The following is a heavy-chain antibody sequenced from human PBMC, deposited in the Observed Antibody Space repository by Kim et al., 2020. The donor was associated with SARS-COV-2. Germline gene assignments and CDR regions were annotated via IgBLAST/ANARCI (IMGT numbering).Heavy chain of an antibody. D-gene: IGHD7-27*01. CDR1: GGSISSSNW. Sequence: SETLSLTCAVSGGSISSSNWWSWVRQPPGKGLEWIGEIYHSGSTNYNPSLKSRVTISVDKSKNQFSLKLSSVTAADTAVYYCARAPRTSGSALDYWGQGTLVTVSS. CDR3: ARAPRTSGSALDY. J-gene: IGHJ4*02. CDR2: IYHSGST. V-gene: IGHV4-4*02.